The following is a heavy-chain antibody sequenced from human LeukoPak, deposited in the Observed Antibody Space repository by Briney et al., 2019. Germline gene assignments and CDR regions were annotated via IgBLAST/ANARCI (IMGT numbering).Heavy chain of an antibody. J-gene: IGHJ4*02. CDR1: GGTFSSYA. CDR3: ARRGMVRGDRGFDY. D-gene: IGHD3-10*01. V-gene: IGHV1-69*04. Sequence: ASVKVSCKASGGTFSSYAISWVRQAPGQGLEWMGRIIPILGIANYAQKFQGRVTITGDKSTSTAYMELSSLRSEDTAVYNCARRGMVRGDRGFDYWGQGTLVTVSS. CDR2: IIPILGIA.